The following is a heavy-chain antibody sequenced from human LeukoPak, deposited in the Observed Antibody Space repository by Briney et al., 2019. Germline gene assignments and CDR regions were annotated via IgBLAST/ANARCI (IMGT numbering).Heavy chain of an antibody. J-gene: IGHJ6*02. Sequence: GGSLRLSCAASGFTFSSYSMNWVRQAPGKGLEWVSYISSSSSTIYYADSVKGRFTISRDNAKNSLYLQMNSLRAEDTAVYYCAGHRWVPAAIEGFGMDVWGQGTTVTVSS. CDR1: GFTFSSYS. D-gene: IGHD2-2*01. V-gene: IGHV3-48*01. CDR3: AGHRWVPAAIEGFGMDV. CDR2: ISSSSSTI.